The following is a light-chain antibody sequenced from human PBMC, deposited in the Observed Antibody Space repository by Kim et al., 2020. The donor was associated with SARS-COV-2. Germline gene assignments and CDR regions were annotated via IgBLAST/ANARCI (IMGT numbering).Light chain of an antibody. CDR3: QVCDSSSDHYV. CDR1: NIGAKS. J-gene: IGLJ1*01. CDR2: YDS. Sequence: SYELTQPPSVSVAPGETARIYCGGPNIGAKSVHWYQQKPGQAPVLVIHYDSDRPSGIPERFSGSKSGNTATLTISRVEVGDEADYYCQVCDSSSDHYVFGTGTKVTVL. V-gene: IGLV3-21*04.